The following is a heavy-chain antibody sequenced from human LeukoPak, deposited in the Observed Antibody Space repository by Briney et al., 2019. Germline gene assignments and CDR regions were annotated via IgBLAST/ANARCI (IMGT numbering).Heavy chain of an antibody. V-gene: IGHV3-66*01. CDR1: GFIVSSYY. J-gene: IGHJ5*01. Sequence: GGSLRLSCVASGFIVSSYYMTWVRQAPGKGLEWVSVIYSGGSTYYADSVKGRVAISRDNSKNTVFLQMSSVRAEDTAVYYCARGTLEHCSGASCYPLDSWGQGTLVTVSS. CDR2: IYSGGST. D-gene: IGHD2-15*01. CDR3: ARGTLEHCSGASCYPLDS.